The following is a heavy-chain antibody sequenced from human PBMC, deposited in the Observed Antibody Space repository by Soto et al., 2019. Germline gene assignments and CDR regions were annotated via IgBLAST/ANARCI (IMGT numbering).Heavy chain of an antibody. V-gene: IGHV2-5*02. Sequence: QITLKESGPTLVKPTQTLTLTCTFSGFSLSTTRVGVGWIRQPPGEALEWLALLYWDDDKLYSPSLKRTVTITKDTSKNQGVLTLTNMDPVDTATYYCAHSKTSGMRYYFDYWGQGTLVTVSS. CDR3: AHSKTSGMRYYFDY. CDR2: LYWDDDK. CDR1: GFSLSTTRVG. J-gene: IGHJ4*02.